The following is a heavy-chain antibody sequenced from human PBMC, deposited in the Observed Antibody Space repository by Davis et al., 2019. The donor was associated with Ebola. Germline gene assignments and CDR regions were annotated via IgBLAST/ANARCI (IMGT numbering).Heavy chain of an antibody. V-gene: IGHV1-69*13. J-gene: IGHJ4*02. Sequence: AASVKVSCKASGGTFSSYAINWVRQAPGQGLEWMGGIIPIFGTANYAQKFQGRVTITADESTSTAYMELSSLRSEDTAVYYCATTTSSSYGAPVTFDYWGQGTLVTVSS. CDR3: ATTTSSSYGAPVTFDY. D-gene: IGHD4-11*01. CDR1: GGTFSSYA. CDR2: IIPIFGTA.